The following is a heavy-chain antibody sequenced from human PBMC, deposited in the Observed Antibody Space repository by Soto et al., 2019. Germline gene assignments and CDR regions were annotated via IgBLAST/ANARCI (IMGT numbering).Heavy chain of an antibody. V-gene: IGHV5-51*01. D-gene: IGHD5-12*01. CDR1: GYSFTRYW. Sequence: PGESLTSSCTSSGYSFTRYWIGWVRQMPGKGLEWMGIIYPGDSDTRYSPSFQGQVTISADKSISTAYLQWSSLKASDTAMYYCARQEEMATILTLWGQGTLVPVSS. CDR2: IYPGDSDT. CDR3: ARQEEMATILTL. J-gene: IGHJ4*02.